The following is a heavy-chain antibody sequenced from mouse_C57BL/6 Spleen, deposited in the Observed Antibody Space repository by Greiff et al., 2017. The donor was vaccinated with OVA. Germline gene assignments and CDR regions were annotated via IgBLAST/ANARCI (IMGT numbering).Heavy chain of an antibody. CDR1: GYSITSGYY. CDR2: ISYDGSN. Sequence: ESGPGLVKPSQSLSLTCSVTGYSITSGYYWNWIRQFPGNKLEWMGYISYDGSNNYNPSLKNRISITRDTSKNQFFLKLNSVTTEDTATYYCAREGDYDLYWYFDVWGTGTTVTVSS. V-gene: IGHV3-6*01. D-gene: IGHD2-4*01. J-gene: IGHJ1*03. CDR3: AREGDYDLYWYFDV.